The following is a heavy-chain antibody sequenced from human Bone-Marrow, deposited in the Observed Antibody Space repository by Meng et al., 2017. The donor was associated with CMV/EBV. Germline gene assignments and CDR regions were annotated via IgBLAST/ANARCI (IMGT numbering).Heavy chain of an antibody. CDR3: ARFFQGYFDY. CDR1: GYTFSTYD. J-gene: IGHJ4*02. D-gene: IGHD3-3*01. V-gene: IGHV1-2*02. Sequence: ASVKVSCKASGYTFSTYDINWVRQAPGQGLEWMGWINPNSGGTNYAQKFQGRVTMTRDTSISTAYMELSRLRSDDTAVYYCARFFQGYFDYWGQGTLVTFSS. CDR2: INPNSGGT.